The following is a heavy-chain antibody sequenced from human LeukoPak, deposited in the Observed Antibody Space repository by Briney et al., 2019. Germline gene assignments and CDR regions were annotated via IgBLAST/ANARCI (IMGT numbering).Heavy chain of an antibody. CDR3: AKDLHYYGSGRDFDY. J-gene: IGHJ4*02. Sequence: PGGSLRLSCAASGFTFSSYGMHWVRQAPGKGLEWVAFIRYDGSNKYYADSVKGRFTISRDNSKNTLYLQMNSLRAEDTAVYYRAKDLHYYGSGRDFDYWGQGTLVTVSS. D-gene: IGHD3-10*01. CDR2: IRYDGSNK. V-gene: IGHV3-30*02. CDR1: GFTFSSYG.